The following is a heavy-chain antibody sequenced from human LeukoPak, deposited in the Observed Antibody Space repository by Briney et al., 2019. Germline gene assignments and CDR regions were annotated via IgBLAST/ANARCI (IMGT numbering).Heavy chain of an antibody. CDR3: ARVWTGRYCSGGNCYRLYYFDY. D-gene: IGHD2-15*01. J-gene: IGHJ4*02. Sequence: GGSLRLSCAASGFTFSSYAMHWVRQAPGKGLEWVAVISYDGSNKYYADSVKGRFTISRDNSKNTLYLQMNSLRAEDTAVYYCARVWTGRYCSGGNCYRLYYFDYWGQGTLVTVSS. V-gene: IGHV3-30*04. CDR1: GFTFSSYA. CDR2: ISYDGSNK.